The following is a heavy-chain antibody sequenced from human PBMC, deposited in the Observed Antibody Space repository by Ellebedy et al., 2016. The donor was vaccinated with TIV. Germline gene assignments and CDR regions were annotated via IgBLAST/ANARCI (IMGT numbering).Heavy chain of an antibody. J-gene: IGHJ4*02. V-gene: IGHV4-39*01. CDR2: IYHSGIT. D-gene: IGHD6-19*01. CDR1: DGSFSSSHW. CDR3: ARHPLEWLVGPMYSDY. Sequence: MPSETLSLTCTVSDGSFSSSHWWGWVRQPPGKGLEWIGSIYHSGITYYNPSLKSRVTISVDTSKNQFSLKLSSVTAADTAVYYCARHPLEWLVGPMYSDYWGQGTLVTVSS.